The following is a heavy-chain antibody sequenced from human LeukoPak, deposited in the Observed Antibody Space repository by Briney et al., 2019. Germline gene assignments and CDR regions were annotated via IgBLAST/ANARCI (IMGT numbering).Heavy chain of an antibody. J-gene: IGHJ4*02. CDR1: GGTFSSYA. CDR3: ARGLEWLLFDY. Sequence: ASVKVSCKASGGTFSSYAISWVRQAPGQGLEWMGGIFPIFGTANYAQKFQGRVTITADESTSTAYMELSSLRSEDTAVYYCARGLEWLLFDYWGQGTLVTVSS. V-gene: IGHV1-69*13. CDR2: IFPIFGTA. D-gene: IGHD3-3*01.